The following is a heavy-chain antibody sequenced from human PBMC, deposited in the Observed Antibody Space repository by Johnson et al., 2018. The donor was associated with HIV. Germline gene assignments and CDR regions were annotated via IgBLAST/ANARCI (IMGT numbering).Heavy chain of an antibody. CDR3: ARDRVPDAFDM. CDR1: GFTFSTYW. J-gene: IGHJ3*02. D-gene: IGHD3-3*01. V-gene: IGHV3-74*01. Sequence: VQLVESGGGLVQPGRSLRLSCAASGFTFSTYWMHWVRQVPGKGLMWVSRINNDCSSTNYADSVKGRFTISRDNAKNTLYLQMHSLRAEDTAMYYCARDRVPDAFDMWGQGTMVTVSS. CDR2: INNDCSST.